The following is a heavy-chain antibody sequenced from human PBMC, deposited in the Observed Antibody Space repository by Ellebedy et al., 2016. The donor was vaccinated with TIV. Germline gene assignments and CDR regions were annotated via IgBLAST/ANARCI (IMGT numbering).Heavy chain of an antibody. D-gene: IGHD1-14*01. J-gene: IGHJ4*02. CDR1: GFTFSTYW. Sequence: GESLKISCAASGFTFSTYWMSWVRQAPGKGLEWVSGFGVSGDSTYNADSLKGRFTISRDNSKNTRYLQMNSLRAEDTAIYYCARGRSGTYIHHAFDYWGQGTLVTVSS. CDR2: FGVSGDST. V-gene: IGHV3-23*01. CDR3: ARGRSGTYIHHAFDY.